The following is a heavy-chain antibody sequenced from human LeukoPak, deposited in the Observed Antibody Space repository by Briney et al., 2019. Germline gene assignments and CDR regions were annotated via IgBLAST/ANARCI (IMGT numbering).Heavy chain of an antibody. Sequence: SETLSLTCAVYGGSFSGYYWSWIRQPPGKGLEWIGYIYDSGSTNYNPSLKSRVTISVDTSKNQFSLKLSSVTAADTAVYYCPRVGGTNYYYYGMDVWGQGTTVTVSS. D-gene: IGHD2-2*01. J-gene: IGHJ6*02. CDR3: PRVGGTNYYYYGMDV. CDR1: GGSFSGYY. CDR2: IYDSGST. V-gene: IGHV4-59*01.